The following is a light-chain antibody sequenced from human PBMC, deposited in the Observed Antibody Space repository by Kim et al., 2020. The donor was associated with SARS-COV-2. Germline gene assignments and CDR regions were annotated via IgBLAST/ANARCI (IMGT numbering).Light chain of an antibody. CDR1: QSVSSSY. CDR2: GAS. CDR3: QQYGSSPT. J-gene: IGKJ4*01. Sequence: LSPGERATLSCRASQSVSSSYLAWYQQKPGQAPRLLIYGASSRATGIPDRFSGSGSGTDFTLTISRLESEDFAVYYCQQYGSSPTFGGGTKVDIK. V-gene: IGKV3-20*01.